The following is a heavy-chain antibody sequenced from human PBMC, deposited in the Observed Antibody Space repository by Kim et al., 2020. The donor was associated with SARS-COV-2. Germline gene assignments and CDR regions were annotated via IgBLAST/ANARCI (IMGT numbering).Heavy chain of an antibody. CDR1: GGSFSGYY. CDR3: ARAANVVVPAVLDLGLYYYYYKDV. Sequence: SETLSLTCAVYGGSFSGYYWSWIRQPPGKGLEWIGEINHSGSTNYNPSLKSRVTISVDTSKNQFSLNLSSVTAADTAVYYCARAANVVVPAVLDLGLYYYYYKDVWGKGTTVTVSS. J-gene: IGHJ6*03. D-gene: IGHD2-2*01. V-gene: IGHV4-34*01. CDR2: INHSGST.